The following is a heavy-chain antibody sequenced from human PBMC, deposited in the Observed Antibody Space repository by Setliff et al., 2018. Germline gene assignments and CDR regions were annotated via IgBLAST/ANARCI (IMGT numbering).Heavy chain of an antibody. Sequence: GESLKISCKPSGYSFDDYWIAWVRPMPGKGLEWMGMTQPRDRDVRYSPSFGGQVTISADRATGTAYLQWSRLKASDTAIYYCARHMTWYNWNDFRDYYYLDVWGKGTAVTVSS. CDR1: GYSFDDYW. D-gene: IGHD1-1*01. V-gene: IGHV5-51*01. J-gene: IGHJ6*03. CDR3: ARHMTWYNWNDFRDYYYLDV. CDR2: TQPRDRDV.